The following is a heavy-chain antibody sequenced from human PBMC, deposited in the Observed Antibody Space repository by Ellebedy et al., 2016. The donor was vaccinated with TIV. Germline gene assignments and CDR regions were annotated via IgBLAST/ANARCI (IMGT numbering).Heavy chain of an antibody. D-gene: IGHD4-17*01. CDR3: TKDKTTTTAYNALDI. CDR2: LSYDGSNE. Sequence: GESLKISCAASGFTFSSYSMHWVRQAPGKGLEWVAALSYDGSNEYYGDSVKGRFTVSRDNSKNTLYLQMKNLRTEDTALYYCTKDKTTTTAYNALDIWGQGTMVAVSS. J-gene: IGHJ3*02. CDR1: GFTFSSYS. V-gene: IGHV3-30*18.